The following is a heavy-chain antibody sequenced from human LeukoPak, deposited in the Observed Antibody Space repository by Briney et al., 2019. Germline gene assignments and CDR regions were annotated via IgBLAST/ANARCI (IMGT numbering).Heavy chain of an antibody. CDR2: IYYSGST. Sequence: SENLSLTCSVSGGSVGSANYYWSWVRQPPGKGLEWIGYIYYSGSTTYNPSLKSRVTISVDTSKNQFSLKLTSVTAADTGVYYCVRHPRGGPYFDYWGQGTLVTVSS. CDR1: GGSVGSANYY. V-gene: IGHV4-61*01. J-gene: IGHJ4*02. D-gene: IGHD3-16*01. CDR3: VRHPRGGPYFDY.